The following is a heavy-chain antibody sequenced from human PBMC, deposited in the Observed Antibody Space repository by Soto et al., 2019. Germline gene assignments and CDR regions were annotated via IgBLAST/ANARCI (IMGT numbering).Heavy chain of an antibody. D-gene: IGHD6-13*01. J-gene: IGHJ6*02. CDR1: GYTFTGYY. CDR3: ARISRWPYYYGMDV. Sequence: ASVKVSCKASGYTFTGYYMHWVRQAPGQGLEWMGWINPNSGGTNYAQKFQGWVTMTRDTSISTAYMELSRLRSDDTAVYYCARISRWPYYYGMDVWGQGTTVTVPS. V-gene: IGHV1-2*04. CDR2: INPNSGGT.